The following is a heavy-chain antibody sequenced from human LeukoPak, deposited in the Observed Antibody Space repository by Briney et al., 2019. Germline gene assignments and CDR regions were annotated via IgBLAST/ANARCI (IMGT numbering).Heavy chain of an antibody. CDR1: GFTFSSYS. V-gene: IGHV3-21*01. CDR3: ARDGVVPAAIFPLDY. CDR2: ISSSSSYI. D-gene: IGHD2-2*02. J-gene: IGHJ4*02. Sequence: GGSLRLSCAASGFTFSSYSMNWVRQAPGKGLEWVSSISSSSSYIYYADSVKGRFTISRDNAKNSLCLQMNSLRAEDTAVYYCARDGVVPAAIFPLDYWGQGTLVTVSS.